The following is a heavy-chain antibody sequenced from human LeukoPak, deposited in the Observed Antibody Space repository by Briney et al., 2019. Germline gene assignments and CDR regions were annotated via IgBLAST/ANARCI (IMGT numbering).Heavy chain of an antibody. CDR3: ARHYSDWLLGRDYFDY. J-gene: IGHJ4*02. CDR2: IYYSGTT. CDR1: GGSISSSY. D-gene: IGHD3/OR15-3a*01. Sequence: SETLSLTCTVSGGSISSSYWSWIRQPPGKGLEWIGYIYYSGTTNYNPSLKSRVTISVDTSKNQFSLKLSSVTAADTAVHFCARHYSDWLLGRDYFDYWGQGALVTVSS. V-gene: IGHV4-59*08.